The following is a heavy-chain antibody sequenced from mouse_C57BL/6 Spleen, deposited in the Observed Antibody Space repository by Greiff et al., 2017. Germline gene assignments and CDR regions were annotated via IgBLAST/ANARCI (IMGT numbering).Heavy chain of an antibody. CDR3: ARTPMGNAMDY. J-gene: IGHJ4*01. CDR2: IDTSDSST. CDR1: GYTFTSYW. V-gene: IGHV1-50*01. Sequence: QVQLLQSGAELVKPGASLKLSCKASGYTFTSYWMQWVKQRPGQGLEWIGEIDTSDSSTNYTQKFKGKATLTVDTSSSTGYMQLSSLTSEDSAVYYCARTPMGNAMDYWGQGTSVTVSS.